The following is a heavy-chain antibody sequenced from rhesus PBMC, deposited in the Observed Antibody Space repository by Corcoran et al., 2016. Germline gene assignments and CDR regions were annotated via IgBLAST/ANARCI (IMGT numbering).Heavy chain of an antibody. D-gene: IGHD4-29*01. CDR1: VFSLTPSGMG. J-gene: IGHJ6*01. V-gene: IGHV2-152*01. CDR3: TRGGYGSSYGLDS. Sequence: QVTLKESGPALVKPTQTLTLTCTFSVFSLTPSGMGVGWFRQPPGKAMEWLAFIYWDDDKRYSTSLKSRRTISKDTSKNQVLLTMTNMDPMDTATYYCTRGGYGSSYGLDSWGQGVVVTVSS. CDR2: IYWDDDK.